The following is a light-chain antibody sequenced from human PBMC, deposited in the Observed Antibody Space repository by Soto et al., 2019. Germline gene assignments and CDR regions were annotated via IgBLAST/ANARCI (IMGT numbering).Light chain of an antibody. CDR1: QSVSSY. CDR3: QQRCNWPST. CDR2: DAS. V-gene: IGKV3-11*01. Sequence: EIVLTQSPATLSLSPGERATLSCRASQSVSSYLAWYQQKPGQAPRLLIYDASNRATGIPARFSGSWSGTDFALTVSSLEPEDFAVYYCQQRCNWPSTFGGGTKVEIK. J-gene: IGKJ4*01.